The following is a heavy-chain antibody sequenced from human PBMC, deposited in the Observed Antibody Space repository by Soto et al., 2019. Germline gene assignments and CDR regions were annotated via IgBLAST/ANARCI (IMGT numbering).Heavy chain of an antibody. CDR1: GFTISECS. CDR2: ITIRTGNV. Sequence: GGTLRLSCEASGFTISECSMNWVRQAPGKGLEWLAYITIRTGNVLYADSVRGRFTISADNAENSVILQMNSLRDEDSAVYFCXCDRDLYSDMFHADLWGQGTLVTVPS. CDR3: XCDRDLYSDMFHADL. D-gene: IGHD3-10*02. V-gene: IGHV3-48*02. J-gene: IGHJ4*01.